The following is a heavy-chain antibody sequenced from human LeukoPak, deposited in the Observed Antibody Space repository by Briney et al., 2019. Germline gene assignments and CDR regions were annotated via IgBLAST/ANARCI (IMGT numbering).Heavy chain of an antibody. CDR1: GGSISSYY. CDR2: IYTSGST. Sequence: PSETLSLTCTVSGGSISSYYWSWIRQPAGKGLEWIGRIYTSGSTNYNPSLKSRVTMSVDTSKNQFSLKLSSVTAADTAVYYCARMSPGSDSLLLKDYYFDYWGQGTLVTVSS. V-gene: IGHV4-4*07. J-gene: IGHJ4*02. D-gene: IGHD1-26*01. CDR3: ARMSPGSDSLLLKDYYFDY.